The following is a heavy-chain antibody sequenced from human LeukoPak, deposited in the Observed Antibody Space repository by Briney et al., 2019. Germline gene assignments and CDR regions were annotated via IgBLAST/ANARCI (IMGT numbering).Heavy chain of an antibody. J-gene: IGHJ3*01. CDR1: GFTFSKFW. Sequence: PGGSLRLSCSASGFTFSKFWMSWARQAPGKGLEWVADIKQGGDEKYYVDSVKGRFTISRDDAKDSLYLQMNSLRVEDTAVYYCVRDGEGLDFWGQGTTVTVSS. D-gene: IGHD2-21*01. CDR3: VRDGEGLDF. V-gene: IGHV3-7*01. CDR2: IKQGGDEK.